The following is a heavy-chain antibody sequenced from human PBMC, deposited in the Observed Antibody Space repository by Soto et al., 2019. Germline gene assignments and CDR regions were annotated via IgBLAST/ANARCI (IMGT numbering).Heavy chain of an antibody. D-gene: IGHD3-3*01. CDR1: GFTFSSYA. V-gene: IGHV3-23*01. CDR3: AKASAIFYYYYYMDV. Sequence: EVQLLESGGGLVQPGGSLRLSCAASGFTFSSYAMSWVRQAPGKGLEWVSAISGSDGSTYYADSVKGRFTISRDNSKNTLYLQMNSLRAEDTAVYYCAKASAIFYYYYYMDVWGKGTTVTVSS. CDR2: ISGSDGST. J-gene: IGHJ6*03.